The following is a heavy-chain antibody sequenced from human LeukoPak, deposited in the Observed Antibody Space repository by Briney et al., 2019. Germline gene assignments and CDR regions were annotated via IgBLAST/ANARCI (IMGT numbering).Heavy chain of an antibody. CDR1: GFTFSSYA. D-gene: IGHD2-15*01. Sequence: GGSLRLSCAASGFTFSSYAMHWVRQAPGKGLEWVAVISYDGSNKYYADSVKGRFTISRDNAKNTLYLQMNSLRAEDTAVYYCARDVHCSGGSCYIDWGQGTLVTVSS. J-gene: IGHJ4*02. CDR3: ARDVHCSGGSCYID. V-gene: IGHV3-30-3*01. CDR2: ISYDGSNK.